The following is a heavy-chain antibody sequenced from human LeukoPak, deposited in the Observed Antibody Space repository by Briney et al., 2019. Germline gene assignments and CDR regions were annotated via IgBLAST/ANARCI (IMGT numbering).Heavy chain of an antibody. CDR2: ISYDGSNK. D-gene: IGHD1-26*01. CDR3: ARDQSVGAKGYFDY. J-gene: IGHJ4*02. V-gene: IGHV3-30-3*01. CDR1: GFTFSSYA. Sequence: GGSLRLSCAASGFTFSSYAMHWVRQAPGKGLEWVAVISYDGSNKYYADSVKGRFTISRDNSKNTLCLQMNSLRAEDTAVYYCARDQSVGAKGYFDYWGQGTLVTVSS.